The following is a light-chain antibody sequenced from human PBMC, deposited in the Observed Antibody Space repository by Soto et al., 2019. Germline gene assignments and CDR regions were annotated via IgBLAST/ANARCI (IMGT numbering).Light chain of an antibody. CDR2: DVS. J-gene: IGLJ1*01. V-gene: IGLV2-14*01. CDR1: SSDVGGYNY. Sequence: QSALTQPASVSGSPGQSITISCTGTSSDVGGYNYVSWYQQHPGKAPKLMIYDVSNRPSGVSNRFSGAKSGNTASLTISGLQAEDGADYYCNSYTSSSTYVLGTGTKVTVL. CDR3: NSYTSSSTYV.